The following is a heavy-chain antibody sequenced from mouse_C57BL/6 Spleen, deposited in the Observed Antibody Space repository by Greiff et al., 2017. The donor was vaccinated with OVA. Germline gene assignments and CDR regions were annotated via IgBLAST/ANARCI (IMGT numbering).Heavy chain of an antibody. CDR1: GFTFSSYA. Sequence: EVQGVESGGGLVKPGGSLKLSCAASGFTFSSYAMSWVRQTPEKRLEWVATISDGGSYTYYPDNVKGRFTISRDNAKNNLYLQMSHLKSEDTAMYYCASDGASPFAYWGQGTLVTVSA. V-gene: IGHV5-4*01. J-gene: IGHJ3*01. D-gene: IGHD6-1*01. CDR3: ASDGASPFAY. CDR2: ISDGGSYT.